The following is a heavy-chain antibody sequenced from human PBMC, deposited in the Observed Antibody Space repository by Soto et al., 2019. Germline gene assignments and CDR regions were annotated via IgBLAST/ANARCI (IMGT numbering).Heavy chain of an antibody. CDR3: GRVGIAARSSYYNGMDV. CDR1: GGSFSGYY. Sequence: SETLSLTCAVDGGSFSGYYWRWIRQPPWKGLEWIGKINHSGSAKYNPSLKSRVTISVDTSKNQFFLKLSSVTAADTAVYYWGRVGIAARSSYYNGMDVWGQGTTVTVS. CDR2: INHSGSA. D-gene: IGHD6-6*01. V-gene: IGHV4-34*01. J-gene: IGHJ6*02.